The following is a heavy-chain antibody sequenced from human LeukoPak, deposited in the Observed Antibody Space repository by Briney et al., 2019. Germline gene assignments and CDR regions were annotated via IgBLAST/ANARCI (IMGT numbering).Heavy chain of an antibody. V-gene: IGHV3-23*01. J-gene: IGHJ6*02. CDR3: ARDRSRRDGYNLNYYYGMDV. CDR1: GFTLSNYA. Sequence: GGSLRLSCEASGFTLSNYAMIWVRQAPGKGLEWVSAIFATGRATQYADSVKGRFTISRDNSKNTLYLQMNSLRAEDTAVYYCARDRSRRDGYNLNYYYGMDVWGQGTTVTVSS. D-gene: IGHD5-24*01. CDR2: IFATGRAT.